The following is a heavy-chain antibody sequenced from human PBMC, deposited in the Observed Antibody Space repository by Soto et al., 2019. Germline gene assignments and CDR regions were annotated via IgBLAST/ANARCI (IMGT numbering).Heavy chain of an antibody. J-gene: IGHJ6*02. CDR3: ARGRGGYSGYGAYYYYGMDV. D-gene: IGHD5-12*01. V-gene: IGHV1-46*01. Sequence: QVQLVQSGAEVKKPGASVKVSCKASGYTFTSYYMHWVRQAPGQGLEWMGIINPSGGSTSYAQKFQGRVTMTRGTSTSTVYMELSSLRSEDTAVYYCARGRGGYSGYGAYYYYGMDVWGQGTTVTVSS. CDR1: GYTFTSYY. CDR2: INPSGGST.